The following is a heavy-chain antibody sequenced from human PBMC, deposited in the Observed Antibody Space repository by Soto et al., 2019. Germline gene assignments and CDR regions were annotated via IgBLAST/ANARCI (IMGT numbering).Heavy chain of an antibody. Sequence: PGGSLRLSCAASGFTFSSYSMNWVRQAPGKGLEWVSYISSSSSTIYYADSVKGRFTISRDNAKNTLYLQMNSLRAEDTAVYYCARASGVLTRPDLGYWGQGTLVTVSS. CDR3: ARASGVLTRPDLGY. J-gene: IGHJ4*02. CDR1: GFTFSSYS. D-gene: IGHD3-10*01. CDR2: ISSSSSTI. V-gene: IGHV3-48*04.